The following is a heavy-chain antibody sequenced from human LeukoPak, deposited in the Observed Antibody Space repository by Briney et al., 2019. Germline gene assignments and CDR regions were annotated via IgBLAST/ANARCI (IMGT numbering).Heavy chain of an antibody. CDR3: ARDSKLWFGEPMTALDI. Sequence: GASVKVSCKASGYTFTGYYMHWVRQAPGQGLEWMGWINPNSGGTNYAQKFQGRVTTTRDTSISTAYMELSRLRSDDTAVYYCARDSKLWFGEPMTALDIWGQGTMVTVSS. J-gene: IGHJ3*02. CDR1: GYTFTGYY. V-gene: IGHV1-2*02. D-gene: IGHD3-10*01. CDR2: INPNSGGT.